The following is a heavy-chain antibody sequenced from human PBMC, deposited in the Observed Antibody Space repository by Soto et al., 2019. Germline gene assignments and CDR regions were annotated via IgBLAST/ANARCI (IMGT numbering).Heavy chain of an antibody. J-gene: IGHJ5*02. CDR3: ARGDYYGSGSLNRFDP. D-gene: IGHD3-10*01. CDR2: IYYSGST. V-gene: IGHV4-31*03. CDR1: GGSISSGGYY. Sequence: LSLTCTVSGGSISSGGYYWSWIRQHPGKGLEWIGYIYYSGSTYYDPSLKSRVTISVDTSKNQFSLKLSSVTAADTAVYYCARGDYYGSGSLNRFDPWGQGTLVTVSS.